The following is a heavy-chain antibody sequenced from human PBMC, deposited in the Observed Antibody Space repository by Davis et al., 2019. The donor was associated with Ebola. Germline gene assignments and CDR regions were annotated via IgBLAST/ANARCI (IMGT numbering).Heavy chain of an antibody. J-gene: IGHJ6*02. CDR1: FTSYY. CDR3: TTYYGDNEDV. V-gene: IGHV1-46*03. CDR2: INPGDGTT. D-gene: IGHD4-17*01. Sequence: ASVKVSCKASFTSYYVHWVRQAPGQGLEWMGIINPGDGTTNYAQKFQGRVTMTRDTAANTIYMELNSLRFEDTAVYYCTTYYGDNEDVWGQGTTVTVSS.